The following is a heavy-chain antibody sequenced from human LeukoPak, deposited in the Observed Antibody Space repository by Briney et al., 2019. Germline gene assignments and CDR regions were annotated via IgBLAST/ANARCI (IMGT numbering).Heavy chain of an antibody. D-gene: IGHD2-2*01. V-gene: IGHV7-4-1*02. J-gene: IGHJ6*02. Sequence: ASVTVSCKASGYTFSSYVLNWVRQAPGQGLEWMGWINTNTGNPTYAQGFTGRFVFSLDTSVSTAYLQISSLKAEDTAVYYCARVVPAARVDYHYYGMDVWGPGTTVTVSS. CDR1: GYTFSSYV. CDR2: INTNTGNP. CDR3: ARVVPAARVDYHYYGMDV.